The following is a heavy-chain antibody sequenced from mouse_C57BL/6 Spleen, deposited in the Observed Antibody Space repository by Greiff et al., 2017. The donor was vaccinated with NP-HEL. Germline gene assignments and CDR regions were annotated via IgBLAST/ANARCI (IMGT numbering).Heavy chain of an antibody. CDR2: INPNNGGT. CDR1: GYTFTDYN. CDR3: ARGALTGRLDY. D-gene: IGHD4-1*01. J-gene: IGHJ2*01. V-gene: IGHV1-22*01. Sequence: EVKLQESGPELVKPGASVKMSCKASGYTFTDYNMHWVKQSHGKSLEWIGYINPNNGGTSYNQKFKGKATLTVNKSSSTAYMELRSLTSEDSAVYYCARGALTGRLDYWGQGTTLTVSS.